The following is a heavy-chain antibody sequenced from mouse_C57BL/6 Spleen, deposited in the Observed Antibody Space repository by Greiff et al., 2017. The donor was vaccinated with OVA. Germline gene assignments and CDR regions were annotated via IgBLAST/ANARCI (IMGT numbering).Heavy chain of an antibody. V-gene: IGHV1-59*01. J-gene: IGHJ2*01. CDR2: IDPSDSYT. Sequence: QVQLKQPGAELVRPGTSVKLSCKASGYTFTSYWMHWVKQRPGQGLEWIGVIDPSDSYTNYNQKFKGKATLTVDTSSSTAYMQLSSLTSEDSAVYYCARNYGSSFLFGYWGQGTTLTVSS. CDR3: ARNYGSSFLFGY. D-gene: IGHD1-1*01. CDR1: GYTFTSYW.